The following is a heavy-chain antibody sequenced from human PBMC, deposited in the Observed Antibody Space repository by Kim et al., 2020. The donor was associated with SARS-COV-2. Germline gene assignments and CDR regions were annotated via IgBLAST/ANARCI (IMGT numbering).Heavy chain of an antibody. CDR1: GFTVSSNY. J-gene: IGHJ4*02. D-gene: IGHD6-13*01. V-gene: IGHV3-66*01. CDR2: IYSGDKT. CDR3: ATNLAAAGVV. Sequence: GGSLRLSCAASGFTVSSNYMSWLRQAPGKGLEWLSVIYSGDKTYYVESVKGRLTISRDNSKNTLYLQMSSLRGEETAVDYCATNLAAAGVVWGQGTLV.